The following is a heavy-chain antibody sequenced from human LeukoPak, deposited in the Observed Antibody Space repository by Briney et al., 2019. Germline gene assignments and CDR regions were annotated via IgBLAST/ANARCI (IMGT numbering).Heavy chain of an antibody. J-gene: IGHJ4*02. CDR2: INHSGST. Sequence: PGGSLRLSCVASGFTFSDYYMNWIRQPPGKGLEWIGEINHSGSTNYNPSLKSRVTISVDTSKNQFSLKLSSVTAADTAVYYCARVRDTYYYDSSGQQFDYWGQGTLVTVSS. CDR3: ARVRDTYYYDSSGQQFDY. V-gene: IGHV4-34*01. D-gene: IGHD3-22*01. CDR1: GFTFSDYY.